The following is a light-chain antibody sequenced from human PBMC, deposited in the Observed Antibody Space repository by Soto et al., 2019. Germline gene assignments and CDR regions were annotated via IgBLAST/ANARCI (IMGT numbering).Light chain of an antibody. Sequence: EFVLAQSPGALSFSQGESATLSCRASQSVSSSFLAWYQHKAGQAPRLLIYGASRRATGIPDRFSGSGSGTDFTLTISRLEPEDFAVYYCQQYVSSPWAFGQGTKVDIK. CDR1: QSVSSSF. V-gene: IGKV3-20*01. CDR3: QQYVSSPWA. J-gene: IGKJ1*01. CDR2: GAS.